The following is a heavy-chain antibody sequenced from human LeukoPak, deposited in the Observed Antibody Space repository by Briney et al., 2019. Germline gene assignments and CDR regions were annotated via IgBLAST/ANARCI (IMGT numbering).Heavy chain of an antibody. V-gene: IGHV3-48*01. J-gene: IGHJ4*02. CDR2: ITGSGTDI. D-gene: IGHD4-17*01. Sequence: GGSLRLSCAASGFTFSSYSMNWVRQAPGKGPEWISWITGSGTDIIYADSVKGRFTISRDNAKNSLYLQMNSLRAEDTAVYYCARDQDYGFTYWGQGTSVTVSS. CDR1: GFTFSSYS. CDR3: ARDQDYGFTY.